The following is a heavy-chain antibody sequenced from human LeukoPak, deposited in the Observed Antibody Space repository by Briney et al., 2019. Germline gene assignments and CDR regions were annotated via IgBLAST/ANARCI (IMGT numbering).Heavy chain of an antibody. V-gene: IGHV3-23*01. J-gene: IGHJ4*02. Sequence: GGSLRLSCAASGFTFSSYAMSWVRQAPGKGLEWVSAISGSGGSTYYADSVKGRFTISRDNSKNTLYLQMNSLRAEDTAVYYCAKDAGLYSSSWYKFDYWGPGTLVTVPS. D-gene: IGHD6-13*01. CDR2: ISGSGGST. CDR3: AKDAGLYSSSWYKFDY. CDR1: GFTFSSYA.